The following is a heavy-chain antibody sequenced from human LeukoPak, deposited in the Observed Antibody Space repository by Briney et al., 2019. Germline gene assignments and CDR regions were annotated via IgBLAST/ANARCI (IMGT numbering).Heavy chain of an antibody. Sequence: QPGRSLRLSCAVSGFTFSAYTMHWVRQAPGKGLDWVAVVKDDGSYTSYAASVKGRFTISRDNSKNTVVLQMNSLSVDDTAIYYCARQSLAASGLDSWGQGMLVTVSS. D-gene: IGHD6-13*01. V-gene: IGHV3-30*04. CDR2: VKDDGSYT. J-gene: IGHJ4*02. CDR1: GFTFSAYT. CDR3: ARQSLAASGLDS.